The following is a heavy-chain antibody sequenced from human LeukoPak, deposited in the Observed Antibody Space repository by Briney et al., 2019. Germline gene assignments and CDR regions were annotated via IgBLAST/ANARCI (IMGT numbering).Heavy chain of an antibody. CDR1: GFTFSNYG. CDR3: ARERGYSGYDPIDY. D-gene: IGHD5-12*01. J-gene: IGHJ4*02. Sequence: GGSLRLSCAASGFTFSNYGMHWVRQAPGKGLEWVANIKQDGSEKYYVDSVKGRFTISRDNAKNSLYLQMNSLRAEDTAVYYCARERGYSGYDPIDYWGQGTLVTVSS. CDR2: IKQDGSEK. V-gene: IGHV3-7*01.